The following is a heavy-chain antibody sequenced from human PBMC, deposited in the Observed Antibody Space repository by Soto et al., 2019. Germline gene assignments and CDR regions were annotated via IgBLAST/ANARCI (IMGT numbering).Heavy chain of an antibody. CDR2: ISAYNGNT. D-gene: IGHD3-9*01. V-gene: IGHV1-18*01. CDR3: ATRRYFDWLSKDSYYYAMYA. CDR1: GYTFTSYG. J-gene: IGHJ6*02. Sequence: ASVKVSCKASGYTFTSYGISWVRQAPGQGLEWMGWISAYNGNTNYAQKLQGRVTMTTDTSTSTAYMELRSLRSDDTAVYYGATRRYFDWLSKDSYYYAMYAWSQ.